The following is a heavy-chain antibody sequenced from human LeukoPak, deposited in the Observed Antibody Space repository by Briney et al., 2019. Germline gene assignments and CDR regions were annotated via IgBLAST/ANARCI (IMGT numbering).Heavy chain of an antibody. D-gene: IGHD3-10*01. CDR3: ATDLVRFGEPLEEPFDY. CDR2: ISAYNGNT. V-gene: IGHV1-18*01. Sequence: ASVKVSCKASGYTFTSYGISWVRQAPGQGLEWMGWISAYNGNTNYAQKLQGRVTMTTDTSTSTAYMELRSLRSDDTAVYYCATDLVRFGEPLEEPFDYWGQGTLVTVSS. CDR1: GYTFTSYG. J-gene: IGHJ4*02.